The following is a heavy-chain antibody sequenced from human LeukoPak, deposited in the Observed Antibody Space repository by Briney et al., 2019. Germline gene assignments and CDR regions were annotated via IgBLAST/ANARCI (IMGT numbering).Heavy chain of an antibody. J-gene: IGHJ4*02. Sequence: PSETLSLTCTVSGGSIRTYYWSWIRQPPGKGLEWIGYIYYSGSTYYNPSLKSRVTISVDTSKNQFSLKLSSVTAADTAVYYCARVVRAYCSSTSCYSWFDYWGQGTLVTVSS. D-gene: IGHD2-2*02. CDR3: ARVVRAYCSSTSCYSWFDY. V-gene: IGHV4-59*08. CDR1: GGSIRTYY. CDR2: IYYSGST.